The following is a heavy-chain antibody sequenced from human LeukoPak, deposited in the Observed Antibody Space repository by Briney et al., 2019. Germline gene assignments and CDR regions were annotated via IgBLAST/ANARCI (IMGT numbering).Heavy chain of an antibody. J-gene: IGHJ3*02. CDR2: ISNSGNYI. Sequence: GRSLRLSCAASGFTFSTYNMNWVRQAPGKGLEWLSSISNSGNYIYYADSVKGRFTISRDNAKNSLYLQMNSLRAEDTAVYYCARVVRFLEWLTESDDAFDIWGQGTMVTVSS. CDR1: GFTFSTYN. D-gene: IGHD3-3*01. V-gene: IGHV3-21*01. CDR3: ARVVRFLEWLTESDDAFDI.